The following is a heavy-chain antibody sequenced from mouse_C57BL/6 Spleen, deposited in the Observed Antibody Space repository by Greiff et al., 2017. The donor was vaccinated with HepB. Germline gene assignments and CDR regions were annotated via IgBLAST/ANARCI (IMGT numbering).Heavy chain of an antibody. D-gene: IGHD2-5*01. J-gene: IGHJ2*01. CDR3: ARSAYYRNLYYFDY. V-gene: IGHV1-42*01. Sequence: VQLQQSGPELVKPGASVKISCKASGYSFTGYYMNWVKQSPEKSLEWIGEINPSTGGTTYNQKFKAKATLTVDKSSSTAYMQLKSLTSEDSAVYYCARSAYYRNLYYFDYWGQGTTLTVSS. CDR1: GYSFTGYY. CDR2: INPSTGGT.